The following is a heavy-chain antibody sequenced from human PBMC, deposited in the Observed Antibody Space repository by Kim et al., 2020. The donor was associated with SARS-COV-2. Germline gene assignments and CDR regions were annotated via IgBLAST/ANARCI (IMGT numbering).Heavy chain of an antibody. J-gene: IGHJ3*02. V-gene: IGHV5-51*01. Sequence: RYTPSIQGQVTTAADKSIGTAYLQWSSLKASDAAMYYCARKAAAGGAFDIWGQGTMVTVSS. D-gene: IGHD6-13*01. CDR3: ARKAAAGGAFDI.